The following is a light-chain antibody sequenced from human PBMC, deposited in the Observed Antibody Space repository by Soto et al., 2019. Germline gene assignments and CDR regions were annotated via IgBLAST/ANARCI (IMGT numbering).Light chain of an antibody. CDR2: MNY. Sequence: QSVLTQPPSASGAPGQRVTISCSGGSSNIGRYNVFWYQPLPGTAPKLLIYMNYQRPSGVPDRFSGFKSGTSASLAISGLRSEDESEYYCAAWDDSLSGVIFGGGTKLTVL. CDR3: AAWDDSLSGVI. CDR1: SSNIGRYN. V-gene: IGLV1-47*01. J-gene: IGLJ2*01.